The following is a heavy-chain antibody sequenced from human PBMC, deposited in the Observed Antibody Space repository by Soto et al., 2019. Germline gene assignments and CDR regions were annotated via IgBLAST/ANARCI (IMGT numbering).Heavy chain of an antibody. V-gene: IGHV3-23*01. CDR2: ISGSGVST. D-gene: IGHD2-8*01. CDR3: AIDLRALHQFSTKN. CDR1: GFSFSNYA. Sequence: PGGSLRLSCAASGFSFSNYAMSWVRQAPGKGLEWVSTISGSGVSTYYADSVKGRFTVSRDNPENTLYLQMNSLRAEDTALYYCAIDLRALHQFSTKNWGQGTLVTVSS. J-gene: IGHJ4*02.